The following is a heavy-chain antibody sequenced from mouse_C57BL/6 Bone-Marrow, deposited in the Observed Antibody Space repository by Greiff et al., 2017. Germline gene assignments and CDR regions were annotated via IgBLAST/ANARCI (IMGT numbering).Heavy chain of an antibody. Sequence: QVQLQQPGAELVRPGTSVKLSCKASGYTFTSYWMHWVKQRPGQGLEWIGVIDPSDSYTNYNQKFKGKATLTVDTSSSTAYMQLSSLTSEDSAVYYCARDRGRAWFAYWGQGTLVTVSA. CDR2: IDPSDSYT. V-gene: IGHV1-59*01. J-gene: IGHJ3*01. CDR1: GYTFTSYW. CDR3: ARDRGRAWFAY.